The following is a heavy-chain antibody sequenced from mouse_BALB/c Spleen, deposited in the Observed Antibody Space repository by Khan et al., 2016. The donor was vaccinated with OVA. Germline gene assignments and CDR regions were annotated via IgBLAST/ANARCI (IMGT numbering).Heavy chain of an antibody. CDR2: ISSGGDT. CDR3: ARGYWFVY. J-gene: IGHJ3*01. V-gene: IGHV5-6-5*01. CDR1: GFTFINYA. Sequence: EVQLVESGGGLVKPGGSLKVSCAASGFTFINYAMSWVRQTPEKRMEWVASISSGGDTYYPNSMKCVLSIHRDNARNILDLQMSSLRSEDKDMYNCARGYWFVYWGQGTLVTVSA.